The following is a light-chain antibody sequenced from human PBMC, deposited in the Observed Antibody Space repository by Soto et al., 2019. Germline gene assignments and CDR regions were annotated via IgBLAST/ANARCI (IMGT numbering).Light chain of an antibody. CDR3: AAWDDSLSGWV. CDR1: SSNIGTRY. Sequence: QAVVTQPPSASGTPGQRVTLSCSGSSSNIGTRYVYWYQQLPGTAPKLLIYRTNQRPTGVPDRFSGSKSGTSASLAISGLRSEDEADYYCAAWDDSLSGWVFGGGTKLTVL. CDR2: RTN. V-gene: IGLV1-47*01. J-gene: IGLJ3*02.